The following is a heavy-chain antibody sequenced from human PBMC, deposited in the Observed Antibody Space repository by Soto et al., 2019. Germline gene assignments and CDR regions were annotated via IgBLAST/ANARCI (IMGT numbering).Heavy chain of an antibody. CDR3: ARQSYRYYYGSGSYRGGMDV. CDR1: GGSISSSSYY. D-gene: IGHD3-10*01. Sequence: PSETLSLTCTVSGGSISSSSYYWGWIRQPPGKRLEWIGSIYYSGSTYYNPSLKSRVTISVDTSKNQFSLKLSSVTAADTAVYYCARQSYRYYYGSGSYRGGMDVWGQGTTVTVSS. V-gene: IGHV4-39*01. CDR2: IYYSGST. J-gene: IGHJ6*02.